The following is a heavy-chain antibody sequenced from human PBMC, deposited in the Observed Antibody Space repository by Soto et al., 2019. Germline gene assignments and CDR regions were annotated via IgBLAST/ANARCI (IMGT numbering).Heavy chain of an antibody. V-gene: IGHV4-30-4*01. J-gene: IGHJ4*02. CDR1: GGSISSADYY. D-gene: IGHD3-16*01. Sequence: QVQLQESGPGLVKPSQTLSLTCTVYGGSISSADYYWSWIRQPPGKGLEWIGYIYYSGSTYYNPSLKSRVTISVDTSKNQFSLKLSSVTAADTAVYYCARDQFGHGNFDYWGQGTLVTVSS. CDR3: ARDQFGHGNFDY. CDR2: IYYSGST.